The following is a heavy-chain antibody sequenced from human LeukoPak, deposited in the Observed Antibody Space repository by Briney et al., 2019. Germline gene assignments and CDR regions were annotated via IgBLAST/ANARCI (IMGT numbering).Heavy chain of an antibody. J-gene: IGHJ6*03. D-gene: IGHD2-2*01. Sequence: SVKVSCKASGGTFTSYAISWVRQAPGQGLEWMGGIIPIFGTANYAQKFQGRVTITADESTSTAYMELSSLRSEDTAVYYCARGSLGYCSSTSCYYYYYYMDVWGKGTTVTVSS. V-gene: IGHV1-69*13. CDR2: IIPIFGTA. CDR3: ARGSLGYCSSTSCYYYYYYMDV. CDR1: GGTFTSYA.